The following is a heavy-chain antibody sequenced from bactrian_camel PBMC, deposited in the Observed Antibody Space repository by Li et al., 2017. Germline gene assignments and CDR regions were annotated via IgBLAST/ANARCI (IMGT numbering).Heavy chain of an antibody. CDR2: IGSSGSG. CDR1: GFTFSNSD. Sequence: DVQLVESGGGLVQPGGSPRLSCVAAGFTFSNSDMNWFRQAPGKGFEWVSGIGSSGSGYYSNSVKGRFTISRDNVKNTLYLQMNSLKTQDTGVYYCGLNGQNPPGAGTQVTVS. V-gene: IGHV3S40*01. J-gene: IGHJ4*01.